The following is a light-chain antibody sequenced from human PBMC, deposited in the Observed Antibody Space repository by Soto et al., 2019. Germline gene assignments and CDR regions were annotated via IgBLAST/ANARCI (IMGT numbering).Light chain of an antibody. CDR2: GAS. CDR3: RQYGRSLGFA. Sequence: EIVSTQPPGTLSLSPGERATLSWRASRSVSSNFLAWYQEKPGQAPRLLIYGASSRATGIPDRFSGSGSGTDFTLTINRLEPEDFAVYYCRQYGRSLGFAFGGGTKVDIK. J-gene: IGKJ4*01. CDR1: RSVSSNF. V-gene: IGKV3-20*01.